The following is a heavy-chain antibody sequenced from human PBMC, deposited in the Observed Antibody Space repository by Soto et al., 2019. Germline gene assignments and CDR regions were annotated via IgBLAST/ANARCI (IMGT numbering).Heavy chain of an antibody. CDR2: ISAYNGNT. D-gene: IGHD3-10*01. CDR1: GYTFTSYG. Sequence: QVQLVQSGAEVKKPGASVKVSCKASGYTFTSYGISWVRQAPGQGLEWMGWISAYNGNTNYAQKLQGRVTMTTDTSTSTGHMELRSLTSDDPAVYYCARGQPPLWFGELSYYYMDVWGKGTTVTGSS. V-gene: IGHV1-18*01. CDR3: ARGQPPLWFGELSYYYMDV. J-gene: IGHJ6*03.